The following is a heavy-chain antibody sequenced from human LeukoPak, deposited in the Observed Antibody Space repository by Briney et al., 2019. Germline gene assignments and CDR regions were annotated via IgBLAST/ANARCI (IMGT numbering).Heavy chain of an antibody. D-gene: IGHD3-3*01. Sequence: PGGSLRLSCAASGFTLSNFAMTWVRQAPGKGLEWVSSITDIGPNTYYASSVKGRVSISRDTSKNTLYLEMNSLRAEDSAIYYCAKRLSVRFDAFDVWGPGTMVTVSS. CDR2: ITDIGPNT. J-gene: IGHJ3*01. V-gene: IGHV3-23*01. CDR1: GFTLSNFA. CDR3: AKRLSVRFDAFDV.